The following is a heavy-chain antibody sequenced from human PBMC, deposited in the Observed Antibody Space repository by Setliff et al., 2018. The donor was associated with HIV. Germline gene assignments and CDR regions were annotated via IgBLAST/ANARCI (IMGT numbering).Heavy chain of an antibody. CDR2: IWYDGSKK. CDR3: ARAVNWGGTWYYYMDV. V-gene: IGHV3-33*01. J-gene: IGHJ6*03. CDR1: GFTFSRYG. D-gene: IGHD3-16*01. Sequence: GGSLRLSRAASGFTFSRYGIHWVRQAPGKGLEWVAVIWYDGSKKYYEDSVKGRFTISRDNSKKTLYLHMNSLRAEDTAVYYCARAVNWGGTWYYYMDVWGKGTTVTVSS.